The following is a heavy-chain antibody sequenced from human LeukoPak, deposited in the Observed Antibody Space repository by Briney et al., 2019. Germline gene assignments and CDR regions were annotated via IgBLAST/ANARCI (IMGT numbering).Heavy chain of an antibody. CDR3: ARERGYSGYDPSFDI. Sequence: GESLKISRKGSGYSFTSYWIGWVRQMPGKGLEWMGIIYPGDSDTRYSPSFQGQVTISADKSISTAYLQWSSLKASDTAMYYCARERGYSGYDPSFDIWGQGTMVTVSS. CDR2: IYPGDSDT. J-gene: IGHJ3*02. D-gene: IGHD5-12*01. V-gene: IGHV5-51*01. CDR1: GYSFTSYW.